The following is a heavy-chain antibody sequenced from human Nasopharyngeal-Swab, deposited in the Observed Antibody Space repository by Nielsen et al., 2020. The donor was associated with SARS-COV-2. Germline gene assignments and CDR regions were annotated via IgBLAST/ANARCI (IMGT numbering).Heavy chain of an antibody. CDR2: ISDGGSGT. J-gene: IGHJ5*02. D-gene: IGHD5-12*01. Sequence: GESLKISCAASGFTFSSYAMSWVRQAPGKGLEWVSDISDGGSGTYYADSVKGRFTISRDNSKNTLYLQMSSLRTEDTAIYYCVKDLAYDEVSWGQGTLVTVSS. CDR3: VKDLAYDEVS. V-gene: IGHV3-23*01. CDR1: GFTFSSYA.